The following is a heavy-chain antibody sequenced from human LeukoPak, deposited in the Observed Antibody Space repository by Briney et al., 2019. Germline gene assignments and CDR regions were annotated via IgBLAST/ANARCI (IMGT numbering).Heavy chain of an antibody. CDR1: GFTFSSYA. V-gene: IGHV3-30-3*01. CDR3: ARDSSSSWYFDY. Sequence: GGSLRLSCAASGFTFSSYAMHWVRQAPGKGLEWVAVISYDGSNKYYADSVKGRFTISRDNSKSTLYLQMNSLRAEDTAVYYCARDSSSSWYFDYWGQGTLVTVSP. D-gene: IGHD6-13*01. CDR2: ISYDGSNK. J-gene: IGHJ4*02.